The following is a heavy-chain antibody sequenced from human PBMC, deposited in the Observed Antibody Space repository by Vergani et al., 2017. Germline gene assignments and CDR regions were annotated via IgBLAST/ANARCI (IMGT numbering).Heavy chain of an antibody. CDR2: IQSTFDPGTT. D-gene: IGHD2-21*01. CDR1: GFSFRNAW. Sequence: EVQLVESGGGIVKPGGSLRLSCVASGFSFRNAWTNWVRRTPGKGLEWVGRIQSTFDPGTTDYAAAVKVRFNISRDDSKNTLFLQMNGLKTEDIGVYYCTTDPRYCGDGSCYWLRDHHYYGMDVWGQGTTVTVSS. V-gene: IGHV3-15*07. CDR3: TTDPRYCGDGSCYWLRDHHYYGMDV. J-gene: IGHJ6*02.